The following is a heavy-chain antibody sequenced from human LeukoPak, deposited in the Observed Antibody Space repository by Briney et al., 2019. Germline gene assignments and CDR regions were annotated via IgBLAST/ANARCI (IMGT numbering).Heavy chain of an antibody. CDR2: IGGSGGGT. CDR3: AKDANYLRSGSFFIPFDY. CDR1: GFTFRRTA. Sequence: GGSLRLSCAASGFTFRRTAMSWVRQAPGKGLQWVATIGGSGGGTYYAASVKGRFNISRDNSKNTLYLQMNSLRTEDTAIYYCAKDANYLRSGSFFIPFDYWGQGTLVTVHS. D-gene: IGHD4/OR15-4a*01. J-gene: IGHJ4*02. V-gene: IGHV3-23*01.